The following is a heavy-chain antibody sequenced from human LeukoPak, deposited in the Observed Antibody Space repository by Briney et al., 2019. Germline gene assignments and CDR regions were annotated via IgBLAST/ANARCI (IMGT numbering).Heavy chain of an antibody. J-gene: IGHJ4*02. CDR2: IYYSGST. CDR3: ARDPRSDWSSLAGDY. D-gene: IGHD6-19*01. V-gene: IGHV4-31*03. CDR1: GVSISSGGYY. Sequence: SETLSLTCTVSGVSISSGGYYWRWIRQHPGKGLEWIGYIYYSGSTYYNPSLKSRVTISVDTSKNQFSLKLSSVTAADTAVYYCARDPRSDWSSLAGDYWGQGTLVTVSS.